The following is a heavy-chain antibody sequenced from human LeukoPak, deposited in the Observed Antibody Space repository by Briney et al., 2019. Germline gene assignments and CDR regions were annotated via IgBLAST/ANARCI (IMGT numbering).Heavy chain of an antibody. V-gene: IGHV3-48*03. D-gene: IGHD3-16*02. Sequence: GGSLRLSCAASGFTFSNYEFNWVRRAPGKGLEWVSDISSSGSTIKYADSVKGRFTISRDNAKNSLYLQMNSLRAEDTAVYYCASGSYRYLAFDIWGQGTMVTVSA. CDR1: GFTFSNYE. J-gene: IGHJ3*02. CDR3: ASGSYRYLAFDI. CDR2: ISSSGSTI.